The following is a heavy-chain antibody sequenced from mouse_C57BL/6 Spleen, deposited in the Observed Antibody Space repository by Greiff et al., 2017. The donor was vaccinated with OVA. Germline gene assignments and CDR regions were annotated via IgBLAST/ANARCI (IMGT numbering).Heavy chain of an antibody. D-gene: IGHD1-1*01. Sequence: EVKLVESGGGLVQPGGSMKLSCAASGFTFSDAWMDWVRQSPEKGLEWVAEIRNKANNHATYYAASVNGRFTISRDDSKCSVYLQMNSLRAEDTGIYYCTRGYGSSRWYFDVWGTGTTVTVSS. CDR1: GFTFSDAW. CDR3: TRGYGSSRWYFDV. J-gene: IGHJ1*03. V-gene: IGHV6-6*01. CDR2: IRNKANNHAT.